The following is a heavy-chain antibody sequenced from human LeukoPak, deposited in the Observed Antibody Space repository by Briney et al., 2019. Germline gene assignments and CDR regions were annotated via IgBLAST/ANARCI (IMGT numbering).Heavy chain of an antibody. D-gene: IGHD3-16*01. V-gene: IGHV4-39*07. Sequence: SETLSLTCTVSGGSISSSSYYWGWVRQPPGKGLEWIGSIYYSGSTYYNPSLKSRVTISVDTSKNQFSLKLSSVTAADTAVYYCTRGAGWLIDYWGQGILVTVSS. CDR3: TRGAGWLIDY. J-gene: IGHJ4*02. CDR2: IYYSGST. CDR1: GGSISSSSYY.